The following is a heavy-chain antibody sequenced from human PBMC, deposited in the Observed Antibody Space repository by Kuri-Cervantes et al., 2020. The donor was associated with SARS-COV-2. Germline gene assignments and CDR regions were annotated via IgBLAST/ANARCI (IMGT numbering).Heavy chain of an antibody. CDR1: GFTFDDYG. CDR3: VRDLDYNRYYYYYGMDV. J-gene: IGHJ6*02. Sequence: GGSLRLSCAASGFTFDDYGMSWVRQAPGKGLEWVSGINWNGGSTGYADSVKGRFTISRGNAKNSLYLQMNSLRAEDTALYYCVRDLDYNRYYYYYGMDVWGQGTTVTVSS. CDR2: INWNGGST. V-gene: IGHV3-20*04. D-gene: IGHD4-11*01.